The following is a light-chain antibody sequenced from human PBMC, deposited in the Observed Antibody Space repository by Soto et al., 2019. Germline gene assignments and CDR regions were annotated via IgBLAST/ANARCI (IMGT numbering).Light chain of an antibody. V-gene: IGKV3-11*01. Sequence: EIVLTQSPATLSLSPGERAALSCRASQSVSNSLAWYQQKPGQAPRLLVYDTSNRATGIPARFSGGVSGTDVTLTISSLEHDDFAVYYWQQSSNWPLTIGGGTKVEIK. CDR3: QQSSNWPLT. CDR2: DTS. CDR1: QSVSNS. J-gene: IGKJ4*01.